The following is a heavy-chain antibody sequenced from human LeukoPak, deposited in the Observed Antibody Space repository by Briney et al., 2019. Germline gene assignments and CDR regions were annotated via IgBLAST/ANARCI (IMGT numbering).Heavy chain of an antibody. CDR1: GFTFSRYA. CDR3: ANSLRRYSYGTVDY. D-gene: IGHD5-18*01. CDR2: IRGTGGTT. J-gene: IGHJ4*02. V-gene: IGHV3-23*01. Sequence: TGGSLRLSCAASGFTFSRYAMNWVRQAPGKGLEWVSSIRGTGGTTYYADSVKGRFTISRDNSKSTLFLQMYRLRAEDTAVYYCANSLRRYSYGTVDYWGQGTLVTVSS.